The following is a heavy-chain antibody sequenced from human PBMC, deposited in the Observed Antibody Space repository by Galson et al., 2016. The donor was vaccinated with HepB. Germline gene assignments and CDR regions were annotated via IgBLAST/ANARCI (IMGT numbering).Heavy chain of an antibody. V-gene: IGHV4-31*02. CDR3: ARGADTYYYATSGYFPSTRPLDS. CDR2: IAYRGST. Sequence: WVRQHPGKGLEWIGDIAYRGSTNYNPSLKSRVTISVDTSKNQFSLKLRSVTAADTAVYYCARGADTYYYATSGYFPSTRPLDSWGQGTLVTVSS. J-gene: IGHJ5*01. D-gene: IGHD3-22*01.